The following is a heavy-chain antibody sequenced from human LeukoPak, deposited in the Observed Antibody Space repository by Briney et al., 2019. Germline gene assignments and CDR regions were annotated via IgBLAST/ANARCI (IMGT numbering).Heavy chain of an antibody. Sequence: GGSLRLSCAASGFTFSSNYMSWVRQAPGKGLEWVSVIYSGGSTYYADSVKGRFTIPRDNSKNTLYLQMNSLRAEDTAVYYGARDAYYYDQVGAFDIWGQGTMVTVSS. CDR3: ARDAYYYDQVGAFDI. J-gene: IGHJ3*02. CDR2: IYSGGST. V-gene: IGHV3-66*02. D-gene: IGHD3-22*01. CDR1: GFTFSSNY.